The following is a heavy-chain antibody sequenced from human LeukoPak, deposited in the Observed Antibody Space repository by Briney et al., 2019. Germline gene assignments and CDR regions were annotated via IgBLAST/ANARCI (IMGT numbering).Heavy chain of an antibody. CDR1: GGSISSSSYY. J-gene: IGHJ4*02. CDR3: ARDKYGELGGYYFDY. Sequence: PSETLSLTCTVSGGSISSSSYYWGWIRQPPGKGLEWIGSIYYSGSTYYNPSLKSRVTISVDTSKNQFSLKLSSVTAADTAVYCCARDKYGELGGYYFDYWGQGTLVTVSS. V-gene: IGHV4-39*07. D-gene: IGHD1-26*01. CDR2: IYYSGST.